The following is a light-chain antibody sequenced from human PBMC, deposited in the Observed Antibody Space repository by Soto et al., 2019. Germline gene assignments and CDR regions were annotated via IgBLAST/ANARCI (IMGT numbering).Light chain of an antibody. J-gene: IGLJ1*01. CDR2: DVS. V-gene: IGLV2-14*03. Sequence: QSVLTQPASVSGSPRQSITISCTGTSSDVGGYNYVPWYQHHPGKAPKLMIYDVSNRPSGVSNRFSGSKSGNTASLTISGLQPEDEADYYCSSYTTSNTRQIVFGTGTKVTVL. CDR1: SSDVGGYNY. CDR3: SSYTTSNTRQIV.